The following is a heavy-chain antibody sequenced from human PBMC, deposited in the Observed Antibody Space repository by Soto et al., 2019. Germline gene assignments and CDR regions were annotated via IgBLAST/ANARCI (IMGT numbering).Heavy chain of an antibody. CDR2: IYNGGIP. J-gene: IGHJ4*02. CDR1: GGSVSSQY. V-gene: IGHV4-4*07. D-gene: IGHD3-10*01. Sequence: SETLSLPCTVSGGSVSSQYWSWIRQPAGKGLGWIGRIYNGGIPLIHPSLESRVALSLATSKNQFSLTLSSVTAADTAIYYCASQDYGKSVYYFDYWARGTLVTVSS. CDR3: ASQDYGKSVYYFDY.